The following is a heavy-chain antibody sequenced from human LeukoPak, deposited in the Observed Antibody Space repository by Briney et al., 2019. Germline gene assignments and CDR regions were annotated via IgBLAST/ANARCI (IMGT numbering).Heavy chain of an antibody. D-gene: IGHD6-13*01. CDR1: GYSISSGYY. CDR3: VRDSFGYSSSWFQY. J-gene: IGHJ4*02. CDR2: IYHSGST. Sequence: SETLSLTCTVSGYSISSGYYWGWIRQPPGKGLEWIGNIYHSGSTYYKPSLKSRVTISVDTSKNQFSLKLSSVTAADTAVYYCVRDSFGYSSSWFQYWGQGTLATVSS. V-gene: IGHV4-38-2*02.